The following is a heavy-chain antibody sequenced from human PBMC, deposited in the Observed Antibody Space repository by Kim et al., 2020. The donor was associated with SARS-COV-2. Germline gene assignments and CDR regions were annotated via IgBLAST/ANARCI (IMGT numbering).Heavy chain of an antibody. J-gene: IGHJ6*02. CDR2: IWYDGSNK. D-gene: IGHD3-10*01. CDR1: GFTFSGYG. CDR3: ARRGSGKGSYYYYGMDV. Sequence: GGSLRLSCAASGFTFSGYGMHWVRQAPGKGLEWVAVIWYDGSNKYYADSVKGRFTISRDNSKNTLYLQMNSLRAEDTAVYYCARRGSGKGSYYYYGMDVWGQGTTVTVSS. V-gene: IGHV3-33*01.